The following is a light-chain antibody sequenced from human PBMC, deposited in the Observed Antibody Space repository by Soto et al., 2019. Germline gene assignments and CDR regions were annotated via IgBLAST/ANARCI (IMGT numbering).Light chain of an antibody. CDR2: GAS. CDR1: QTISSN. CDR3: XXYNDWPPLT. V-gene: IGKV3-15*01. Sequence: EVVMTQSPATLSASPGERATLSCRASQTISSNVAWYQQKPGQAPRLLIYGASTRATGIPARFSGSGSGTXXXXXXXXXXSEDFAVXXXXXYNDWPPLTFGGGTKVEIK. J-gene: IGKJ4*01.